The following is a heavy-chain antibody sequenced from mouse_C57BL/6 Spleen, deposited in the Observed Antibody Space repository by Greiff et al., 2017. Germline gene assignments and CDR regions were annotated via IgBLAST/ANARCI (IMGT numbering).Heavy chain of an antibody. J-gene: IGHJ4*01. Sequence: EVQLQQSGPELVKPGASVKISCKASGYSFTDYNMNWVKQSNGKSLEWIGVINPNYGTTSYNQKFKGKATLTVDQSSSTAYMQRNSLTSEDSAVYYCARWTYYGSSGYAMDYWGQGTSVTVSS. CDR3: ARWTYYGSSGYAMDY. CDR1: GYSFTDYN. CDR2: INPNYGTT. D-gene: IGHD1-1*01. V-gene: IGHV1-39*01.